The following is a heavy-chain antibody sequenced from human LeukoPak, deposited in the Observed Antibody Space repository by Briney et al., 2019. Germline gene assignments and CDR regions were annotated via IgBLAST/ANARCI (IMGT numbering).Heavy chain of an antibody. D-gene: IGHD6-13*01. V-gene: IGHV4-39*07. CDR1: GDSISSSSDF. Sequence: SETLSLTCPVSGDSISSSSDFWGWIRQPPGKGLEWIGSIYYGGSTNYNPSLKSRVTISVDTSKNQLSLKVRSVTAADTAVYYCARLMRGIAAADYWGQGTLVTVSS. CDR3: ARLMRGIAAADY. CDR2: IYYGGST. J-gene: IGHJ4*02.